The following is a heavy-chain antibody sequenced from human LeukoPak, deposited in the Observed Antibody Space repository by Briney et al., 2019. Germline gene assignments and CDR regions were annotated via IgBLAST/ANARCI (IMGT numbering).Heavy chain of an antibody. Sequence: PGGSLRLSCAASGFSFSTYGMHWVRQAPGKGLEWVSFIQFNGSTIFYTDSVRGRFTISRDNSKNTLYLQMNSLRTEYTAVYYCAKTSDQLLYSKFDYWGQGTLVTVSS. V-gene: IGHV3-30*02. J-gene: IGHJ4*02. CDR1: GFSFSTYG. D-gene: IGHD2-2*02. CDR2: IQFNGSTI. CDR3: AKTSDQLLYSKFDY.